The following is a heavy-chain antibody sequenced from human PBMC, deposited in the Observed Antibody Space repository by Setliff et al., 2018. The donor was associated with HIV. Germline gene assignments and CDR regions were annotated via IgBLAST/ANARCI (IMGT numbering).Heavy chain of an antibody. CDR1: GFTFNNFA. V-gene: IGHV3-9*01. Sequence: SLRLYCEGSGFTFNNFAMHWVRQSPGKGLEWVAGVDWDGDVTAYGDFAKGRCTISRDNVKNSLYLQMHSLTTEDTASYFCVKDGSATGRYSSYMDVWGKGTTVTVPS. CDR2: VDWDGDVT. J-gene: IGHJ6*03. CDR3: VKDGSATGRYSSYMDV. D-gene: IGHD3-9*01.